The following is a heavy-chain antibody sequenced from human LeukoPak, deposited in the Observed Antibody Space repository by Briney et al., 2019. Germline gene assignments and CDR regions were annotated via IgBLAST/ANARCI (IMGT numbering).Heavy chain of an antibody. V-gene: IGHV3-21*01. CDR1: GFTFSNYE. CDR3: AREHSGYDFPGRDYYYMDV. Sequence: GGSLRLSCAASGFTFSNYEMNWVRQAPGKGLEWVSSISSTSSSYRYYADSVKGRFTISRDNAKNSLYLQMNSLRAEDTAVYYCAREHSGYDFPGRDYYYMDVWGKGTTVAVSS. J-gene: IGHJ6*03. D-gene: IGHD5-12*01. CDR2: ISSTSSSYR.